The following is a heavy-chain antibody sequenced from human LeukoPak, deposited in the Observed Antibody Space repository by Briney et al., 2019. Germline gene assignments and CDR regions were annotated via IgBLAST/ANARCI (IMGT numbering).Heavy chain of an antibody. J-gene: IGHJ4*02. CDR1: GYTFTSYG. V-gene: IGHV1-18*01. CDR2: ISAYNGNT. CDR3: ARHYGAILDY. D-gene: IGHD4/OR15-4a*01. Sequence: ASVKVSCKGSGYTFTSYGISWVRQAPGQGLEWMGWISAYNGNTNYAQKLQGRVTMTTDTSTSTAYMELRSLRSDATAVYYRARHYGAILDYWGQGTLGTVSS.